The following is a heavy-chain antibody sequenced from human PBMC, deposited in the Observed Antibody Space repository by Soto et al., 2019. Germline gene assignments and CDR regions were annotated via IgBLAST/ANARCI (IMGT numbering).Heavy chain of an antibody. J-gene: IGHJ4*02. V-gene: IGHV4-34*01. CDR3: ARGDCSGGSCLSYFDY. D-gene: IGHD2-15*01. CDR2: INHSGST. Sequence: PSETLSLTCAVYGGSFSGYYWSWIRQPPGKGLEWIGEINHSGSTNYNPSLKSRVTISVDTSKNQFSLKLSSVTAADTTVYYCARGDCSGGSCLSYFDYWGQGTLVTVSS. CDR1: GGSFSGYY.